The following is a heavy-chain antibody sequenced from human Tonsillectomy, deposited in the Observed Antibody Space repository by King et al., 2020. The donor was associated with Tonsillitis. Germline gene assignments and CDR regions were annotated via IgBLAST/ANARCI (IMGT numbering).Heavy chain of an antibody. D-gene: IGHD6-13*01. J-gene: IGHJ4*02. CDR2: IYYSGST. CDR3: ARRQGYSRSWSVDY. V-gene: IGHV4-39*01. Sequence: VQLQESGPGLVKPSETLSLTCTVSGGSISSSSYYWGWIRQPPGKGLEWIGSIYYSGSTFYNPSLKSRVTISVDTSKNQFSLNLSSVTAADTAVYYCARRQGYSRSWSVDYWGQGTLVTVSS. CDR1: GGSISSSSYY.